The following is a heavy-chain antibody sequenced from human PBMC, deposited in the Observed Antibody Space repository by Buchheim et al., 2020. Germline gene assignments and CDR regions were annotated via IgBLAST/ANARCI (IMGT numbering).Heavy chain of an antibody. D-gene: IGHD4-17*01. J-gene: IGHJ4*02. V-gene: IGHV1-2*04. CDR1: GYTFTGYY. CDR3: ARFHYGDYVYFDY. CDR2: INPNSGGT. Sequence: QVQLVQSGAEVKKPGASVKVSCKASGYTFTGYYMHWVRQAPGQGLEWMGWINPNSGGTNYAQKFQGWVTMTRGTSLHTAYMEQSRLRSGDTAVYYCARFHYGDYVYFDYWGQGTL.